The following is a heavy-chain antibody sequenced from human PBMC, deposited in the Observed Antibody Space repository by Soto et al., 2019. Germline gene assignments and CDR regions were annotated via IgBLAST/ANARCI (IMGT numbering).Heavy chain of an antibody. V-gene: IGHV3-21*01. CDR3: ASAGIAAYNY. CDR1: GFTFSSYS. Sequence: GGSLRLSCAASGFTFSSYSMNWVRQAPGKGLEWVSSISSSSSYIYYANSVKGRFTISRDNAKNSLYLQMNSLRAEDTAVYYCASAGIAAYNYWGQGTLVTVSS. J-gene: IGHJ4*02. D-gene: IGHD6-25*01. CDR2: ISSSSSYI.